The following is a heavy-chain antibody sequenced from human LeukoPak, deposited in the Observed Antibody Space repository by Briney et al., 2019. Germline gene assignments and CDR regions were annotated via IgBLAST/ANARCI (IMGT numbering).Heavy chain of an antibody. Sequence: SETLSLTCTVSGGSISNYYWNWIRQPPGKGLEWIGYIYYSGTTNYNPSLKSRVSMSVDTSKNQFSLKLSSVTAADTAVYYCARRRGGDYGMYYYYYMDVWGKGTTVTVSS. CDR2: IYYSGTT. D-gene: IGHD4-17*01. CDR1: GGSISNYY. CDR3: ARRRGGDYGMYYYYYMDV. V-gene: IGHV4-59*01. J-gene: IGHJ6*03.